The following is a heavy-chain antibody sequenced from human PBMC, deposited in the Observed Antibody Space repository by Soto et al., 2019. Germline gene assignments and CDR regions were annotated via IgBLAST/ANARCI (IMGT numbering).Heavy chain of an antibody. CDR1: GFTFSSYS. D-gene: IGHD4-4*01. CDR3: ARNDYSGNYYFDS. J-gene: IGHJ4*02. Sequence: EVQLVESGGGLVKPGGSLRLSCAASGFTFSSYSMNWVRQAPGKGLEWISSISGSSGFIYYADSVKGRFTISRDNAKNSLYLQMNSLRAEDTAVYYCARNDYSGNYYFDSWGQGTLVTVSS. V-gene: IGHV3-21*01. CDR2: ISGSSGFI.